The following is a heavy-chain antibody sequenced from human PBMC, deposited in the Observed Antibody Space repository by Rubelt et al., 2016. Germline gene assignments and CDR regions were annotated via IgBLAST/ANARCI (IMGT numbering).Heavy chain of an antibody. V-gene: IGHV3-23*01. CDR3: AKGGSGSYGLDAFDI. J-gene: IGHJ3*02. CDR2: IRGSGDRT. CDR1: GFTFSSYA. Sequence: EVRLLESGGGLVQPGGSLRLSCAASGFTFSSYAMNWVRQAPGKGLEWVSVIRGSGDRTNYADSVKGRFTISRDNSKNTLYLQMNSLRADDTAVYYCAKGGSGSYGLDAFDIWGQGTMVTVSS. D-gene: IGHD1-26*01.